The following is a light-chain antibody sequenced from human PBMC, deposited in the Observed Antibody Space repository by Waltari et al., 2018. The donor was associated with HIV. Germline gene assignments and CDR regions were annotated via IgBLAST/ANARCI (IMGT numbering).Light chain of an antibody. Sequence: SYELTQPPSVAVSPGQTARITCTGDALPKKYASWYQQKSGQAPVLVIYEDSKRPSGFTEVCSGSSSGTTATWTISGAQLEDEAGYYCYSTDNSGHHRVFGTGTKLTVL. CDR2: EDS. CDR3: YSTDNSGHHRV. CDR1: ALPKKY. J-gene: IGLJ2*01. V-gene: IGLV3-10*01.